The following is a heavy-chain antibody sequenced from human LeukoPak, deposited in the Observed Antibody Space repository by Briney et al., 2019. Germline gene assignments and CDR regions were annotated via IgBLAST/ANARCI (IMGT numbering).Heavy chain of an antibody. CDR2: MYPYTGKT. V-gene: IGHV1-8*03. D-gene: IGHD3-22*01. J-gene: IGHJ4*02. CDR3: ARAPSPYYYDSSAYYSDY. Sequence: ASVKVSCKTSGYTFTNFDINWVRQATGQGLEWLGWMYPYTGKTGYAQKFQGRVTFTGDTSIRTAYMEVSTLTSEDTAVYYCARAPSPYYYDSSAYYSDYWGQGTLVTVSS. CDR1: GYTFTNFD.